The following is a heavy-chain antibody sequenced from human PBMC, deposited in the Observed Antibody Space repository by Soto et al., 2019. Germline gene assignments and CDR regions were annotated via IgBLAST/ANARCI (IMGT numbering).Heavy chain of an antibody. V-gene: IGHV1-8*01. CDR2: MNPGSGDT. J-gene: IGHJ5*02. CDR3: ARMETSGSLNWFDP. CDR1: GYSFTNND. Sequence: ASVKVSCKASGYSFTNNDVSWVRQATGQGLELMGWMNPGSGDTGYVQKFQGRVTMTRDISIATAYMELSSLRSDDTAIYYCARMETSGSLNWFDPWGQGTLVTVSS. D-gene: IGHD3-10*01.